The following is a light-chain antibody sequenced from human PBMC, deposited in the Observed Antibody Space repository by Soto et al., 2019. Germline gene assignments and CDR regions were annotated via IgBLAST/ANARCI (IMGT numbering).Light chain of an antibody. CDR1: QSISSW. J-gene: IGKJ1*01. CDR3: QQYNSYSRT. Sequence: DIQMTQSPSTLSASVGDRVTITFRASQSISSWLAWYQQKPGKAPKLLIYKASSLESGVPSRFSGSGSGTEFTLTISSLQPDDFATYYCQQYNSYSRTFCQGTKVEIK. V-gene: IGKV1-5*03. CDR2: KAS.